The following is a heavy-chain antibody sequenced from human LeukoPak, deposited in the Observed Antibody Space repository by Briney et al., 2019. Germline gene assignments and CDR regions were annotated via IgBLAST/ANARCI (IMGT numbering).Heavy chain of an antibody. V-gene: IGHV4-4*07. D-gene: IGHD5-12*01. Sequence: SETLSLTCTVPSGSINSNYWSWLRQPAGKGLEWIGRIYNSVNTNYNPSLKSRVTISQDNSKNQLSLKLSSVTAADTAVYYCARIGGYSGYDGFEYWGQGTLVTVSS. CDR1: SGSINSNY. CDR2: IYNSVNT. CDR3: ARIGGYSGYDGFEY. J-gene: IGHJ4*02.